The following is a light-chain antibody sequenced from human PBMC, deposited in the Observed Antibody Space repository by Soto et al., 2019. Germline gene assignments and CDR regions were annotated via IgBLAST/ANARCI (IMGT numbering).Light chain of an antibody. CDR3: HQYKSYLYS. Sequence: DIQMTQSPSTLSGSVGDRVTITCRASQTISSWLAWYQQKPGKAPKLLIHDAATLESGVPSRFGGSGSGTEFTLTITNLQPEDFATYYCHQYKSYLYSFGQGTKVDIK. CDR1: QTISSW. J-gene: IGKJ2*01. V-gene: IGKV1-5*01. CDR2: DAA.